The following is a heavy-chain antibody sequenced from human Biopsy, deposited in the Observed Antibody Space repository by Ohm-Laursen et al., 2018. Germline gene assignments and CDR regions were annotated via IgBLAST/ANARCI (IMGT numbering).Heavy chain of an antibody. Sequence: SDTLSLTCSVSGGSISNYFWTWIRQPPGKGLEWIGYFRFEDRTSYNSSPKSRVTISADTSKNQFSLRLNSVTAADTAVYYCARATNSTGWPYYYFYGMDVWGQGTTVTVSS. CDR3: ARATNSTGWPYYYFYGMDV. D-gene: IGHD2/OR15-2a*01. J-gene: IGHJ6*02. CDR1: GGSISNYF. V-gene: IGHV4-59*07. CDR2: FRFEDRT.